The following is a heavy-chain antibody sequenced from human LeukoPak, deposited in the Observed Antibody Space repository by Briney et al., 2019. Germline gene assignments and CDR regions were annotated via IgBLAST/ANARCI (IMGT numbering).Heavy chain of an antibody. D-gene: IGHD3-10*01. CDR1: GGSISSYY. V-gene: IGHV4-59*08. J-gene: IGHJ4*02. Sequence: SETLSLTCTVSGGSISSYYLSWIRQPPGKELKWIGYIYYSASTNYNPSLKSRVTISVDTSKNQFSLKLSSVTAADTAVYYCARHYGSGSYYSFWGQGTLVTVSS. CDR3: ARHYGSGSYYSF. CDR2: IYYSAST.